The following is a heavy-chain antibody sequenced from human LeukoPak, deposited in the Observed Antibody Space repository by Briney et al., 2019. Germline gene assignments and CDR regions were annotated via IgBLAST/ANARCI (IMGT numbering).Heavy chain of an antibody. CDR2: ISGSGGST. J-gene: IGHJ4*02. V-gene: IGHV3-23*01. Sequence: GVSLRLSCAASGFTFSSYAMSWVRQAQGKGLEWVSAISGSGGSTYYADSVKGRFTISRDNSKNTLYLQMNSLRAEDTAVYYCASKIGGYCSSTSCSNDWGQGTLVTVSS. CDR1: GFTFSSYA. D-gene: IGHD2-2*03. CDR3: ASKIGGYCSSTSCSND.